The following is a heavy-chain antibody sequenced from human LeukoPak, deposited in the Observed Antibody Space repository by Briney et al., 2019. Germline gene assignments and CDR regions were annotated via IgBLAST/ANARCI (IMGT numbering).Heavy chain of an antibody. J-gene: IGHJ4*02. V-gene: IGHV3-53*01. CDR2: IYSGGST. D-gene: IGHD5-12*01. Sequence: GGSLRLSCAAFGFTVSSNYMSWVRQAPGKGLEWVSVIYSGGSTYYSDSVKGRFTISRDNSKNTLYLQMNSLRAEDTAVYYCARGGLRDHLFYWGQGTLVTVSS. CDR1: GFTVSSNY. CDR3: ARGGLRDHLFY.